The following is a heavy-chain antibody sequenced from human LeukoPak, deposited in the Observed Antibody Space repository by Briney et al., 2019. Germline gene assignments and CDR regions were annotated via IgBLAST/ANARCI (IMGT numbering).Heavy chain of an antibody. D-gene: IGHD6-19*01. V-gene: IGHV1-2*06. Sequence: SVKVSCKSSGYTFTGYYIHWVRQAPGQALEWIGRINPNSGGTDYAQTFQGRVTMTRDTSISTAYMELSRLRSDDTAVYHCARAYSSGWDRLDYWGQGTLVTVSS. J-gene: IGHJ4*02. CDR2: INPNSGGT. CDR3: ARAYSSGWDRLDY. CDR1: GYTFTGYY.